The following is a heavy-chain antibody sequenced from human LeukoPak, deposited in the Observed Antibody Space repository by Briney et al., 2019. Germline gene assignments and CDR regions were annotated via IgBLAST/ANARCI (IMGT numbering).Heavy chain of an antibody. Sequence: SETLSLTCTVSGGSISSYYWSWIRQPPGKGLEWIGYIYYSGSTNYNPSLKSRVTISVDTSKNQFSLKLSSVTAADTAVYYCAGGPLYGGGAFDIWGQGTMVTVSS. D-gene: IGHD4-23*01. J-gene: IGHJ3*02. CDR3: AGGPLYGGGAFDI. CDR2: IYYSGST. V-gene: IGHV4-59*01. CDR1: GGSISSYY.